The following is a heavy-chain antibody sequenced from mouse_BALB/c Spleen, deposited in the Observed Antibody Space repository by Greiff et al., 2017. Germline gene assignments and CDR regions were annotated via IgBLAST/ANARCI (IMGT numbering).Heavy chain of an antibody. CDR2: INPGSGGT. CDR3: ARSAGTAMDY. D-gene: IGHD4-1*01. Sequence: QVQLQQSGAELVRPGPSVKVSCKASGYAFTNYLIEWVKQRPGQGLEWIGVINPGSGGTNYNEKFKGKATLTADKSSSTAYMQLSSLTSDDSAVYFCARSAGTAMDYWGQGTSVTVSS. V-gene: IGHV1-54*01. J-gene: IGHJ4*01. CDR1: GYAFTNYL.